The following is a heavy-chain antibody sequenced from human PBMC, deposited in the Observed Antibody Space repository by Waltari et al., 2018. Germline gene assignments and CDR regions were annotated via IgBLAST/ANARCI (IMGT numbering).Heavy chain of an antibody. Sequence: QVQLQQWGAGLLKPSETLSLTCAVYGGSFSGYYWSWIRQPPGKGLEWIGEINHSGSTNYNPSLKSRVTISVDTSKNQFSLKLSSVTAADTAVYYCARGGPELRKLDYWGQGTLVTVSS. V-gene: IGHV4-34*01. CDR2: INHSGST. D-gene: IGHD1-7*01. J-gene: IGHJ4*02. CDR3: ARGGPELRKLDY. CDR1: GGSFSGYY.